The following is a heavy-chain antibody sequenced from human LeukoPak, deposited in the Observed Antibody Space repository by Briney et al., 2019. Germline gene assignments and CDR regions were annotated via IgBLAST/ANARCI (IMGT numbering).Heavy chain of an antibody. Sequence: GGSLRLSCAASGFTFSTYSMSWVRQALGKGLEWVANIKQDGSEKYYVDSVKGRFRISRDNAKNSLNLQLNSLRAEDTAVYYCARDADGPSDYWGQGTLVTVSS. CDR2: IKQDGSEK. J-gene: IGHJ4*02. D-gene: IGHD5-24*01. V-gene: IGHV3-7*01. CDR1: GFTFSTYS. CDR3: ARDADGPSDY.